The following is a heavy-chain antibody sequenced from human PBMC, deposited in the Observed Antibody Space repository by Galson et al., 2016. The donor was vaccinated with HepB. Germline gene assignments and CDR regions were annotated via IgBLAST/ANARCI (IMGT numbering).Heavy chain of an antibody. J-gene: IGHJ6*02. Sequence: SLRLSCAASGFTFSTYSMNWVRQAPGKGLEWVSYISRSSSTIYYADSVKGRFTISRDNAKSQLYLQMNSLRDEDTAVYYCASALGIRDYYGMDVWGQGTTVSVSS. D-gene: IGHD7-27*01. CDR2: ISRSSSTI. CDR3: ASALGIRDYYGMDV. CDR1: GFTFSTYS. V-gene: IGHV3-48*02.